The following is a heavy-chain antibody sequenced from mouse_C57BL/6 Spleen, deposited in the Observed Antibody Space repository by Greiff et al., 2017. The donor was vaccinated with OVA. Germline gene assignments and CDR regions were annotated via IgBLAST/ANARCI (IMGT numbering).Heavy chain of an antibody. J-gene: IGHJ4*01. CDR1: GFTFSDAW. D-gene: IGHD2-5*01. CDR2: IRNKANNHAT. CDR3: TSRGRYSNYGEYYAMDY. V-gene: IGHV6-6*01. Sequence: EVKLMESGGGLVQPGGSMKLSCAASGFTFSDAWMDWVRQSPEKGLEWVAEIRNKANNHATYYAESVKGRFTISRDDSKSSVYLQMNSLRAEDTGIYYCTSRGRYSNYGEYYAMDYWGQGTSVTVSS.